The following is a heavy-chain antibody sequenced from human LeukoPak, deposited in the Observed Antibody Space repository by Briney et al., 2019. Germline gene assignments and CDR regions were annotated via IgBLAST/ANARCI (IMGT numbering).Heavy chain of an antibody. V-gene: IGHV4-39*01. CDR3: ARRRYYDGSGYLE. J-gene: IGHJ1*01. CDR2: IYYSGRT. D-gene: IGHD3-22*01. Sequence: SETLSHTCSVSGDSISRGDSYWDWIRQPPGKGREWIGTIYYSGRTYYSPSLKSRVTMSVDTSNNQFSLNLRSVTATDTAVYYCARRRYYDGSGYLEWGQGTLLSVSS. CDR1: GDSISRGDSY.